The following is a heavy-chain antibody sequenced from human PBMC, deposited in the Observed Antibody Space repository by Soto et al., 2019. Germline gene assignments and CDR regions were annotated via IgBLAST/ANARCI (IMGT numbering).Heavy chain of an antibody. Sequence: GGSLRLSCGASGFTFSNYYMSWIRQAPGKGLEWVSYISSTGRTIYYADSVKGRFTVSRDNAQNSLSLKLNSLRAEDTAIYYCAKGGSYYYDSSGYYANWGQGTLVTVSS. J-gene: IGHJ4*02. V-gene: IGHV3-11*01. CDR2: ISSTGRTI. D-gene: IGHD3-22*01. CDR3: AKGGSYYYDSSGYYAN. CDR1: GFTFSNYY.